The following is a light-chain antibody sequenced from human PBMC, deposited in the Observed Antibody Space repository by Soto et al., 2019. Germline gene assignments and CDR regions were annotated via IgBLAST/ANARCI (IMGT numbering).Light chain of an antibody. J-gene: IGKJ4*01. CDR3: QQYGSSPQLT. Sequence: EIVLTQSPGTLSLSPGERATLSSRANQSVSSSYLAWYQQKPSQAPRLLIYGASSRATGIPDRFSGCGSGTDFTLTISRLEPEDFAVYYCQQYGSSPQLTFGGGTKVDIK. CDR1: QSVSSSY. CDR2: GAS. V-gene: IGKV3-20*01.